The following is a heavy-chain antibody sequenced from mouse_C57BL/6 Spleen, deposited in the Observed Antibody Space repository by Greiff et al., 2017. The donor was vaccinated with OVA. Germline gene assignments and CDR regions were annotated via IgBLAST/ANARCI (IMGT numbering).Heavy chain of an antibody. Sequence: VQLVESGPELVKPGASVKISCKASGYAFSSSWMNWVKQRPGKGLEWIGRIYPGDGDTNYNGKFKGKATLTADKSSSTAYMQLSSLTSEDSAVYFCARDYGSSYVGYWGQGTTLTVSS. CDR2: IYPGDGDT. D-gene: IGHD1-1*01. CDR3: ARDYGSSYVGY. V-gene: IGHV1-82*01. J-gene: IGHJ2*01. CDR1: GYAFSSSW.